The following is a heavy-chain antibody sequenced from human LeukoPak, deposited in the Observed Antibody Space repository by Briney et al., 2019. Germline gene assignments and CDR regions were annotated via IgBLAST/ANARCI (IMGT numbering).Heavy chain of an antibody. Sequence: GGSLRLSCSASGFTFSSYAMSWVRQAPGKGLEWVSGISGNGGSTLYADSVKGRFTISRDNSKNTVYLQMNSLRAEDTAVYYCAKGWSYYYASGNDYFDYWGQGTLVTVSS. V-gene: IGHV3-23*01. D-gene: IGHD3-10*01. CDR1: GFTFSSYA. CDR3: AKGWSYYYASGNDYFDY. CDR2: ISGNGGST. J-gene: IGHJ4*02.